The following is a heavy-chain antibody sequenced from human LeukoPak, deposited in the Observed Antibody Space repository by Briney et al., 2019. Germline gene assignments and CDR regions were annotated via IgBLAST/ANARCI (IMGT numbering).Heavy chain of an antibody. CDR2: IYYNGGT. CDR3: ARGLGIAAPRY. V-gene: IGHV4-39*01. J-gene: IGHJ4*02. CDR1: GGSISSSRYY. D-gene: IGHD6-13*01. Sequence: SETLSLTCTVSGGSISSSRYYWGWIRQPPGKGLEWIGNIYYNGGTNYNPSLKSPVTISVDTSKNQFPLKLRSVTAGDTAVYYCARGLGIAAPRYWGQGTLVTVSS.